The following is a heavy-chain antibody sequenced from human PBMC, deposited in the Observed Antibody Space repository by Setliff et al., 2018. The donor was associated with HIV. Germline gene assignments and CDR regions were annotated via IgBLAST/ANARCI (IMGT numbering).Heavy chain of an antibody. Sequence: ASVKVSCKASGYTFNNYYMHWVRQAPGQGLEWMGLINPNSGNTNNAQKFQGRVTMTADTSTSTVYMDLSSLRSGDTAVYYCARDKGIREAASLDYWGQGSLVTVSS. D-gene: IGHD6-13*01. CDR1: GYTFNNYY. J-gene: IGHJ4*02. CDR2: INPNSGNT. V-gene: IGHV1-46*02. CDR3: ARDKGIREAASLDY.